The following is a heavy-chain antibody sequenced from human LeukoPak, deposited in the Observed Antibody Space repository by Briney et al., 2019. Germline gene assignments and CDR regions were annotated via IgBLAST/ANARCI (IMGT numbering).Heavy chain of an antibody. Sequence: PSQTLSLTCTVSGGSISSGGYYWSWLRQHPGKGLEWIGYIYYSGSTYYNPSLKSRVTISVDTSKNQFSLKLSSVTAADTAVYYCARATPVVPALGNWFDPWGQGTLVTVSS. J-gene: IGHJ5*02. CDR3: ARATPVVPALGNWFDP. CDR2: IYYSGST. V-gene: IGHV4-31*03. D-gene: IGHD2-2*01. CDR1: GGSISSGGYY.